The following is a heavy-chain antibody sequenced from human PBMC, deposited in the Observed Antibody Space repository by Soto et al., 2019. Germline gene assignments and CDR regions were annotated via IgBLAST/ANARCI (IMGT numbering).Heavy chain of an antibody. J-gene: IGHJ4*02. Sequence: GGSLRLSCAASGFTFTRYALSWLRQAPGKGLEWVAAISGSGGNTHHADSVRGRFTISRDNSKNTLYLQVNSLRAEDTAVYYCAKSLSTLDTAMVTSFDLWGQGTLVTVSS. V-gene: IGHV3-23*01. CDR2: ISGSGGNT. CDR3: AKSLSTLDTAMVTSFDL. D-gene: IGHD5-18*01. CDR1: GFTFTRYA.